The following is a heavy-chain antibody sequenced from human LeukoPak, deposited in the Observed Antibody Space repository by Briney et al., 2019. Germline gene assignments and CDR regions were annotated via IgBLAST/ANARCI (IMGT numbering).Heavy chain of an antibody. CDR1: GFTFSSYS. Sequence: GGSLRLSCAASGFTFSSYSMNWVRQAPGMGLEWVSSISVTSNYKYYADSVKGRFTISRDNAQNSLYLQMNSLRAEDTAVYYCARTDFSASDYWGQGILVTVSS. J-gene: IGHJ4*02. CDR3: ARTDFSASDY. CDR2: ISVTSNYK. D-gene: IGHD2/OR15-2a*01. V-gene: IGHV3-21*01.